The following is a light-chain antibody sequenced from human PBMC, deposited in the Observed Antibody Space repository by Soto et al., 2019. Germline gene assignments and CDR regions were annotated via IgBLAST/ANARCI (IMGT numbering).Light chain of an antibody. V-gene: IGKV3-20*01. CDR1: QTISNNY. CDR2: AVS. CDR3: QQHSNSPWT. Sequence: EIVLTQSPGTLTLSPGESAALSCRASQTISNNYLVWYRQKPGQAPRLLIYAVSSRAAGIPDRFSGSGSGTDFALTIARLEPEDSAVYYCQQHSNSPWTFGQGTKLDIK. J-gene: IGKJ1*01.